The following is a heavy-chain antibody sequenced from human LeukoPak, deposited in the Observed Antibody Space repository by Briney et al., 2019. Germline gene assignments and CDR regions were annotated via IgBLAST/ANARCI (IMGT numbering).Heavy chain of an antibody. CDR2: IKSKADGEAI. CDR1: GFTFTNAW. J-gene: IGHJ4*02. V-gene: IGHV3-15*07. CDR3: STLTSRGLSDS. D-gene: IGHD1-20*01. Sequence: GGSLRLSCAASGFTFTNAWMNWVRQAPGKGLEWVGRIKSKADGEAIDYAAPVKGRFTFSRDDSKNMLYLQMNSLKSEDTAVYYCSTLTSRGLSDSWGQGTLVTVSS.